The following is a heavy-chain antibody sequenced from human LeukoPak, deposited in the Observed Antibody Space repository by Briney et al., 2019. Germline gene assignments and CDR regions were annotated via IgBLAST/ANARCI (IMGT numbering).Heavy chain of an antibody. V-gene: IGHV4-4*07. D-gene: IGHD2-2*01. CDR2: IYTSGST. CDR1: GGSISSYY. J-gene: IGHJ2*01. CDR3: ARELTPEDIVVVPAAENFDL. Sequence: SETLSLTCTVSGGSISSYYWSWIRQPAGKGLEWIGRIYTSGSTNYNPSLESRVTMSVDTSKNQFSLKLSSVTAADTAVYYCARELTPEDIVVVPAAENFDLWGRGTLVTVSS.